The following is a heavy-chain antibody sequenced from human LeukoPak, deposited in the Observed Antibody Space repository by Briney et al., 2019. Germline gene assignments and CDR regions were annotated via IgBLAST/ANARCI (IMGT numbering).Heavy chain of an antibody. Sequence: PGGSLRLSCAASGFTVSNNCMSWVRQAPGKGLEWVSFLYSGDTTYYADSVKGRFTISRDNSKNTVYLQMNSLRDEDTAVYYCANSKGDPGLALAGAIFAEYFQHWGQGTLVTVSS. J-gene: IGHJ1*01. V-gene: IGHV3-53*01. CDR3: ANSKGDPGLALAGAIFAEYFQH. CDR1: GFTVSNNC. CDR2: LYSGDTT. D-gene: IGHD6-19*01.